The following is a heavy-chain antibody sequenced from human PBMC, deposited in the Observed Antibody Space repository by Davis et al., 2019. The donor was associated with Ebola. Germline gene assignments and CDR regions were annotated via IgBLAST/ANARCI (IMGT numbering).Heavy chain of an antibody. V-gene: IGHV4-34*01. Sequence: GSLRLSCAASGFTFSSYSMNWVRQAPGKGLEWIGEINHSGSTNYNPSLKSRVTISVDTSKNQFSLKLSSVTAADTAVYYCARVWNYVCFDYWGQGTLLTVSS. D-gene: IGHD1-7*01. CDR2: INHSGST. CDR1: GFTFSSYS. J-gene: IGHJ4*02. CDR3: ARVWNYVCFDY.